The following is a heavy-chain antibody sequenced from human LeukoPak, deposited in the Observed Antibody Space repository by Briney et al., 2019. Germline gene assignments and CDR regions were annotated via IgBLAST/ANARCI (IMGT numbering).Heavy chain of an antibody. Sequence: SETLSLTCTVSGGSISSSSYYWGWIRQPPGKGLEWIGSIYYSGSTYYNPSLKSRVTISVDTSKNQFSLKLSSVTAADTAVYYCATRRWELLYYFDYWGQGTLVTVSS. D-gene: IGHD1-26*01. CDR1: GGSISSSSYY. CDR3: ATRRWELLYYFDY. V-gene: IGHV4-39*01. CDR2: IYYSGST. J-gene: IGHJ4*02.